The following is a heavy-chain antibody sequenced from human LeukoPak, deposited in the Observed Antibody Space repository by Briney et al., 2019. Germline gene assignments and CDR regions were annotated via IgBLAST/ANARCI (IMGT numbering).Heavy chain of an antibody. D-gene: IGHD2-15*01. J-gene: IGHJ4*02. CDR3: AKGTLESCSGSRCYPFDY. CDR2: ITGGGTNT. CDR1: RFTFTTYA. Sequence: PGGSLRLSCVASRFTFTTYAMAWVRQAPGKKLECVAVITGGGTNTYHADSVKGRFTISRDNSKNTLSLQMNSLRVEDTAKYYCAKGTLESCSGSRCYPFDYWGQGTLVTVSS. V-gene: IGHV3-23*01.